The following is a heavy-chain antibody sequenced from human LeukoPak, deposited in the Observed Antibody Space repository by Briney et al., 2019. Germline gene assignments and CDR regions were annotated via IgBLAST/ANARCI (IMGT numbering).Heavy chain of an antibody. CDR1: GFTFSSYS. Sequence: GGSLRLSCADSGFTFSSYSIYGVRQAPGKGLEWVSSISSSSYIYYADSVKGRFTISRDNAKNSLYLQMNSLRAEDTAVYYCAGWDIVVVPAARAQFGWFDPCSQGTLVTVSS. D-gene: IGHD2-2*01. CDR3: AGWDIVVVPAARAQFGWFDP. CDR2: ISSSSYI. V-gene: IGHV3-21*01. J-gene: IGHJ5*02.